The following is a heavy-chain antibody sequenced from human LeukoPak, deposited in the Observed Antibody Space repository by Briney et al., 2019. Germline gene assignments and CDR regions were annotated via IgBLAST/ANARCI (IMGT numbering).Heavy chain of an antibody. V-gene: IGHV4-34*01. CDR3: GRGRWVYGDYVLRDY. CDR2: INHSGST. D-gene: IGHD4-17*01. Sequence: PSETLSLTCAAYGGTFSGYYWSWLRQPPGKGLEWIGGINHSGSTNYYPSLMNRVTISVDTSKNQFSLKLSSVTAADWAVYHCGRGRWVYGDYVLRDYWGEGTLVSASS. CDR1: GGTFSGYY. J-gene: IGHJ4*02.